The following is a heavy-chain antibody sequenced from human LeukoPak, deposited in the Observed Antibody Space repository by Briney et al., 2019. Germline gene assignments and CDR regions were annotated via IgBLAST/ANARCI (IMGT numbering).Heavy chain of an antibody. V-gene: IGHV1-18*01. Sequence: ASVKVSCKASGYTFTSYGISRVRQAPGQGLEWMGWISAYNGNTNYAQKLQGRVTMTTDTSTSTAYMELRSLRSDDTAVYYCASPKPYSSSGAFDIWGQGTMVTVSS. CDR1: GYTFTSYG. CDR3: ASPKPYSSSGAFDI. D-gene: IGHD6-6*01. CDR2: ISAYNGNT. J-gene: IGHJ3*02.